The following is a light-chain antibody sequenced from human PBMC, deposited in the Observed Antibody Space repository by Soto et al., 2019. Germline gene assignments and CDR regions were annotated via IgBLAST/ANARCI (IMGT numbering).Light chain of an antibody. CDR1: SSDAGGYSY. V-gene: IGLV2-8*01. Sequence: QSVLTQPPSASGSPGQSVTISCTGISSDAGGYSYVSWYQQYPGKAPKLMIYDVNKRPSGVPDRFSGSKSGNTASLTVSGLQAEDEAEYYCCSYAGSNNLLFGGGTKLTVL. CDR2: DVN. CDR3: CSYAGSNNLL. J-gene: IGLJ2*01.